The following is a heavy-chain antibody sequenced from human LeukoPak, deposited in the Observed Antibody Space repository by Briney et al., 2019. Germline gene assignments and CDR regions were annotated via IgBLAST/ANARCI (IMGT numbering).Heavy chain of an antibody. V-gene: IGHV1-8*01. J-gene: IGHJ4*02. Sequence: VASVTVSCKASGYTFTSYDINWVRQATGQGLEWLGWMNPNSGNTGYAQKFQGRVTMTRNTSISTAYMELNSLRSEDTAVYYCARNAPLTGDFDYWGPGTLVTVSS. CDR3: ARNAPLTGDFDY. CDR2: MNPNSGNT. CDR1: GYTFTSYD. D-gene: IGHD7-27*01.